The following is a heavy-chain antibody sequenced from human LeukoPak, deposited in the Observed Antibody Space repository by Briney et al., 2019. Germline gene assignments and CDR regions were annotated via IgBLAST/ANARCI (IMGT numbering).Heavy chain of an antibody. J-gene: IGHJ4*02. Sequence: LTGGSLRLSCSTSGFTFGDYAMSWVRQAPGKGLEWVGFIQAKAYGGATKYAASVNGRFSISRDDSPSIANLQMNDLKTEDTAVYYCTRAPHPRCSSSGCYLDYWGQGTLVTVSS. CDR1: GFTFGDYA. V-gene: IGHV3-49*04. D-gene: IGHD2-2*01. CDR3: TRAPHPRCSSSGCYLDY. CDR2: IQAKAYGGAT.